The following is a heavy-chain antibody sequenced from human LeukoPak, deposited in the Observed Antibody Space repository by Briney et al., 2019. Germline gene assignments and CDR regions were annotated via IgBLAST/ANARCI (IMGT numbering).Heavy chain of an antibody. D-gene: IGHD1-26*01. Sequence: QTGGSLRLSCAASGFTFSGSALHWVRQASGKGLEWVGRIRSTANGYATAYAASVKGRFTISRDDSKNTAYLQMNSLKTEDTAVYYCTTDQLVGATIRPYWGQGTLVTVSS. CDR1: GFTFSGSA. CDR3: TTDQLVGATIRPY. CDR2: IRSTANGYAT. V-gene: IGHV3-73*01. J-gene: IGHJ4*02.